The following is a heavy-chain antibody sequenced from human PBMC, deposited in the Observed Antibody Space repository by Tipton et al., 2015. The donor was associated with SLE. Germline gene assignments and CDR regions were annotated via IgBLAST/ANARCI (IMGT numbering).Heavy chain of an antibody. Sequence: GLVKPSETLSLSCTVSGGSISSFYWSWIRQPPGKGLEWIGYMYYSGSTNYNPSLKSRVIISVDTSKNQFSLRLSSVTAADTAMYYCARHVGVAYYYAMDVRGQGTTVVISS. CDR1: GGSISSFY. D-gene: IGHD2-15*01. CDR2: MYYSGST. J-gene: IGHJ6*02. CDR3: ARHVGVAYYYAMDV. V-gene: IGHV4-59*08.